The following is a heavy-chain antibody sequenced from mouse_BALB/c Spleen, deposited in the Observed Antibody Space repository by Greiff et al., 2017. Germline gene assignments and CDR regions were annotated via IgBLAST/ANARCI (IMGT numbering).Heavy chain of an antibody. CDR1: GFSFTSYG. J-gene: IGHJ3*01. CDR2: IWAGGST. V-gene: IGHV2-9*02. CDR3: ARDRTPFAY. Sequence: VQLQQSGPGLVAPSPSLSISCTASGFSFTSYGVHWVRQPPGKGLEWLGVIWAGGSTNYNSALMSRLSISKDNSKSQVFLKMNRLQTDDTAMYYCARDRTPFAYWGQGTLVTVSA.